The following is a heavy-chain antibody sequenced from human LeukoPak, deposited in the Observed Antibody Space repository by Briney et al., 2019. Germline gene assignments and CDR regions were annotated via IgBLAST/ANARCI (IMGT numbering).Heavy chain of an antibody. CDR2: INQDGSEK. CDR1: GFTFSSYR. V-gene: IGHV3-7*01. Sequence: PGGSLRLSCAASGFTFSSYRMNWVRQAPGKGLEWVANINQDGSEKDYVDSVKGRFTISRDNAKNSHYLQMNSLRAEDTAVYYCARGGSYYIYWGQGTLVTVSS. CDR3: ARGGSYYIY. D-gene: IGHD1-26*01. J-gene: IGHJ4*02.